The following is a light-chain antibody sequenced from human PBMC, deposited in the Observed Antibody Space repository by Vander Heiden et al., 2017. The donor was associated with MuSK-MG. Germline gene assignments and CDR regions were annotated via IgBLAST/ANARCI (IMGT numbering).Light chain of an antibody. V-gene: IGKV1-39*01. CDR1: QSISSY. Sequence: DIQMTHSPSSLSASVRDRVTITCRERQSISSYLKWYKQKPGKAPKLPSRSSGSRSGTDFTLTISSRQPEDDATYYCQQSYSNPLFTFGPGTKVDIK. J-gene: IGKJ3*01. CDR3: QQSYSNPLFT.